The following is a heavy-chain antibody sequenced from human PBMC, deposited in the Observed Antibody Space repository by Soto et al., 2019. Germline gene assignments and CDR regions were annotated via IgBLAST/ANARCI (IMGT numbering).Heavy chain of an antibody. Sequence: QVQLVQSGAEVKKPGASVKVSCKASGYTFTTYVMHWVRQAPGQRLEWMGWINAGNGNTKYSQKFQGRVTITRDTSASTAYMELSSLRSEDTAVYYCARVQDCSGGSCYPYYYYAMDVWGQGTTVTVSS. D-gene: IGHD2-15*01. V-gene: IGHV1-3*01. CDR1: GYTFTTYV. CDR3: ARVQDCSGGSCYPYYYYAMDV. CDR2: INAGNGNT. J-gene: IGHJ6*02.